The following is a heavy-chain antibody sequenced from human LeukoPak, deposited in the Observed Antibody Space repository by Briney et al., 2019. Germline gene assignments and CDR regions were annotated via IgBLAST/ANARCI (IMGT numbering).Heavy chain of an antibody. CDR2: ISSSSSYT. D-gene: IGHD3-22*01. CDR1: GFTFSDYY. V-gene: IGHV3-11*03. J-gene: IGHJ4*02. CDR3: ARLVVHYYDSSGYFGY. Sequence: GGSLRLSCAASGFTFSDYYMSWIRQAPGKGLEWVSYISSSSSYTNYADSVKGRFTISRDNAKNSLYLQMNSLRAEDTAVYYCARLVVHYYDSSGYFGYWGQGTLVTVSS.